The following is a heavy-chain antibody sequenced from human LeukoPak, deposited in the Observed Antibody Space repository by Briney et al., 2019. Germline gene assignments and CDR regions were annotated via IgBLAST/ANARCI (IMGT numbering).Heavy chain of an antibody. Sequence: ASVKVSCKASGYTFTGYYMHWVRQAPGQGLEWMGWINPNSGGTNYAQKFQGRVTMTRDTSISTAYTELSRLRSDDAAVYYRARVRGRYFDWSTLGYWGQGTLVTVSS. V-gene: IGHV1-2*02. CDR1: GYTFTGYY. CDR3: ARVRGRYFDWSTLGY. J-gene: IGHJ4*02. D-gene: IGHD3-9*01. CDR2: INPNSGGT.